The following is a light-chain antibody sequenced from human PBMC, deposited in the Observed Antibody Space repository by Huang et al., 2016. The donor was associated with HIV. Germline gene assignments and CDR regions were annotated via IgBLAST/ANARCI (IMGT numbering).Light chain of an antibody. V-gene: IGKV3-11*01. J-gene: IGKJ4*01. CDR3: QQRVNGLT. Sequence: EIVLTQSPATLSFFPGQRVSLSCRASQNINTHLAWYQQRPGQPPRLLIDDASSRVPGVAARFSGSGSGTDVTLTISSLESEDFATYYCQQRVNGLTFGGGTKV. CDR1: QNINTH. CDR2: DAS.